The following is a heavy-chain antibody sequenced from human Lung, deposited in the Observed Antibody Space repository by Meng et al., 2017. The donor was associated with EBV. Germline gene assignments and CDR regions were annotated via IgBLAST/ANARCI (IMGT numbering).Heavy chain of an antibody. J-gene: IGHJ5*02. V-gene: IGHV2-5*02. CDR1: GFYLSTSGVV. CDR2: IYLDDDQ. Sequence: IPSRESGPSRLKPTQPPTLTCTFAGFYLSTSGVVVGWIRQPPGKALEWLALIYLDDDQRYTQALKSRLTITKDSSKNQVVLKMTNMDPVDTDTYYCAHLALIQVWCLDPWLQRTLVTVSS. D-gene: IGHD5-18*01. CDR3: AHLALIQVWCLDP.